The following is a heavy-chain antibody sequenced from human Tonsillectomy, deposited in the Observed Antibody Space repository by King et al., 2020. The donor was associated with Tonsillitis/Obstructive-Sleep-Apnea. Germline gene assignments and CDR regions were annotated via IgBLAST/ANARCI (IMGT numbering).Heavy chain of an antibody. D-gene: IGHD1-26*01. V-gene: IGHV4-39*01. CDR1: GGSISSSSYY. Sequence: QLQESGPGLVKPSETLSLTCTVSGGSISSSSYYWGWIRQSPGKGLEWIGTIYYSGSTYYNPSLKSRVIMSVDTSKNQFSLKLSSVTAADTAVYYCVRNEGLVGGTKYMDVWGKGTTSPSP. CDR3: VRNEGLVGGTKYMDV. CDR2: IYYSGST. J-gene: IGHJ6*03.